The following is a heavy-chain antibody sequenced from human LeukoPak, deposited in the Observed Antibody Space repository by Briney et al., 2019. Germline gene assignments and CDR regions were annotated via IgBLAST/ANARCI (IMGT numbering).Heavy chain of an antibody. D-gene: IGHD4/OR15-4a*01. CDR2: IIPIFGTA. Sequence: SVKVSCKASGGTFSSYAISWVRQAPGQGLEWMGGIIPIFGTANYAQKFRGRVTITADESTSTAYMELSSLRSEDTAVYYCARVWQSLDYFSWFDPWGQGTLVTVSS. CDR1: GGTFSSYA. CDR3: ARVWQSLDYFSWFDP. J-gene: IGHJ5*02. V-gene: IGHV1-69*01.